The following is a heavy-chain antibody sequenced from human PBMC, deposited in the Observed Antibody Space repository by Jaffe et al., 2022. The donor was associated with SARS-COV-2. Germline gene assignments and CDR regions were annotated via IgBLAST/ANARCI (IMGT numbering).Heavy chain of an antibody. V-gene: IGHV1-3*04. CDR3: ARDISGQWWRTMDV. J-gene: IGHJ6*02. D-gene: IGHD3-22*01. CDR1: GYRFSAYG. CDR2: INTGNGNA. Sequence: QVQLVQSGAEVKKPGASVKVSCQASGYRFSAYGMHWLRQAPGQRLEWMGWINTGNGNAQYSQKFQGRVTFTRDTSTGTIYMDLSSLRSEDTAAYYCARDISGQWWRTMDVWGQGTTVTVSS.